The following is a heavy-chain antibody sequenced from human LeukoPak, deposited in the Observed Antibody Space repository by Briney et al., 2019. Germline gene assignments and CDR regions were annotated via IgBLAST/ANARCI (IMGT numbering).Heavy chain of an antibody. CDR2: INPSGGST. J-gene: IGHJ4*02. Sequence: GASVKVSCKASGYTFTSYDINWVRQATGQGLEWMGIINPSGGSTSYAQKFQGRVTMTRDTSTSTVYMELSSLRSEDTAVYYCARGITMVRGVSNYWGQGTLVTVSS. CDR1: GYTFTSYD. V-gene: IGHV1-46*01. CDR3: ARGITMVRGVSNY. D-gene: IGHD3-10*01.